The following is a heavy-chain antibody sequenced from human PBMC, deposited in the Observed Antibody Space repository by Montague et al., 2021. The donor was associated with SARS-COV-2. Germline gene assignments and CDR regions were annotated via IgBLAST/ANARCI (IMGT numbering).Heavy chain of an antibody. J-gene: IGHJ4*02. V-gene: IGHV4-39*02. CDR1: GGSISSSNYY. Sequence: SETLSLTCTVSGGSISSSNYYWGWIRQPPGKGLEWIGSIYHSGTTYYNPSLQSRVTISVDTSKKQFSLKLSSVTAADTAVYYCARDPRYSLSWSFDYWGQGTLVTVSS. D-gene: IGHD6-13*01. CDR2: IYHSGTT. CDR3: ARDPRYSLSWSFDY.